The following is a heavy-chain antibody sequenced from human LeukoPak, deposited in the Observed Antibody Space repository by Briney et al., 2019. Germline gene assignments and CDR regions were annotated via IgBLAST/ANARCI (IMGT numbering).Heavy chain of an antibody. Sequence: GGSLRLSCEASGFTFNNYAMTWVRQAPGKGLEWVSGISGSGSHTYYEDSVKGRFTISRGNSKNTLHLQMNSLRGEDTAVYYCAKDQAQWPYSSDYWGQGTLVTVSP. J-gene: IGHJ4*02. V-gene: IGHV3-23*01. CDR2: ISGSGSHT. CDR3: AKDQAQWPYSSDY. CDR1: GFTFNNYA. D-gene: IGHD6-19*01.